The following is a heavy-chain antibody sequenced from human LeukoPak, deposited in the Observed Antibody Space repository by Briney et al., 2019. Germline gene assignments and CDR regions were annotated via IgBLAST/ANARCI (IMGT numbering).Heavy chain of an antibody. D-gene: IGHD3-10*01. Sequence: SETLSLTCTVSGGSISSYYWSWIRQPAGKGLEWIGRIYTSGSTNYNPSLKSRVTMSVDTSKNQFSLKLSSVTAADTAVYYCARDAMVRGKEYNWFDPWGQGTLVTVSS. V-gene: IGHV4-4*07. CDR2: IYTSGST. CDR1: GGSISSYY. CDR3: ARDAMVRGKEYNWFDP. J-gene: IGHJ5*02.